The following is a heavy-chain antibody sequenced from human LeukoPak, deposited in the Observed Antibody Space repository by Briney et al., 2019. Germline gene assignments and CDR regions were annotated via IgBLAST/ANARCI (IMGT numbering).Heavy chain of an antibody. CDR3: ASSNSYSSGWYHV. D-gene: IGHD6-19*01. Sequence: ASVKVSCKASGYTFTDYYMHWVRQAPGQGLEWMGWINPNSGGTNYAQKFQGRVTMTRDTSISTAYMELSRLRSDDTAVYYCASSNSYSSGWYHVWGKGTTVTVSS. V-gene: IGHV1-2*02. CDR2: INPNSGGT. CDR1: GYTFTDYY. J-gene: IGHJ6*04.